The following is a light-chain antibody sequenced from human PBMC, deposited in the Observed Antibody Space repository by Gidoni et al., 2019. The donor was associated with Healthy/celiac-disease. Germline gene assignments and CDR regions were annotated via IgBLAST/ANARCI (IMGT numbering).Light chain of an antibody. V-gene: IGKV3-11*01. CDR1: QRVSSY. CDR3: QQRSNWWT. J-gene: IGKJ1*01. CDR2: DAA. Sequence: EMVFTQSPATLSLSPGERATLSCRASQRVSSYLAWYQQKPGQAPRRLIYDAASRATGIPARFSGSGSGTEFTLTISSLEPEDCAVYYCQQRSNWWTFGQGTKVEIK.